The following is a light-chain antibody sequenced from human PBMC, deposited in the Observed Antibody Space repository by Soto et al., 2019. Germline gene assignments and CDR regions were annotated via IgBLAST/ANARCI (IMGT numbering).Light chain of an antibody. CDR1: SSDVGGYNY. V-gene: IGLV2-14*01. Sequence: QSALTQPASVSGSPGQSITISCTGTSSDVGGYNYVSWYQQHPGKAPKLMIFDVTYRPSGVSNRFSGSKSGNTASLTISGVQPEDEDDYYCSSYTSSSTLEVFGGGTKLTVL. J-gene: IGLJ2*01. CDR2: DVT. CDR3: SSYTSSSTLEV.